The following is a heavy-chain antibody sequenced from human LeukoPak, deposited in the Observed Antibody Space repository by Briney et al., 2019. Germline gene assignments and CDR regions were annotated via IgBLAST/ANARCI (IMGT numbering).Heavy chain of an antibody. J-gene: IGHJ4*02. V-gene: IGHV3-74*01. Sequence: QTGGSLRLSCAASGFTFSNYWMHWVRQDPGKGLVWVSRLNGDGSITNYADSVKGRFTISRDNAKNTLYLQMNSLGAEDTAMYYCAREGLGFSYGYWGQGTLVTVSS. CDR2: LNGDGSIT. CDR3: AREGLGFSYGY. CDR1: GFTFSNYW. D-gene: IGHD5-18*01.